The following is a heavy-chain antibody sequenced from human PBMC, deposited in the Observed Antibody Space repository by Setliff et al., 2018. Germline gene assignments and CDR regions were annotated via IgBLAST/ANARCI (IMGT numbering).Heavy chain of an antibody. CDR2: FNXXXXXX. Sequence: ASVKVSCKASGYIFTGYYIHWVRQAPGQGLEWMGRFNXXXXXXXXAQKFQXXVTMTRDTSISTAYMELSRLKYDDTAVYYCARDPKLVGAPERAFDYWGQGTQVTVSS. CDR1: GYIFTGYY. D-gene: IGHD1-26*01. J-gene: IGHJ4*02. V-gene: IGHV1-2*06. CDR3: ARDPKLVGAPERAFDY.